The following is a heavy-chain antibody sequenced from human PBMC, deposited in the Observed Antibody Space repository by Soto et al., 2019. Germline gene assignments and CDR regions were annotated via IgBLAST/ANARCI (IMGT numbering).Heavy chain of an antibody. Sequence: QVQLQESGPELVKPSETLSLICSVSGGSISSYYWSGIRQPPGKGLEWIGYMYSSGTSDYNPSLKRRVAISLDSSKSRVFLTLSSGTAADTAVYYCAIVGEFGGYSSGRFDYWGQGILVTVSS. D-gene: IGHD6-19*01. V-gene: IGHV4-59*01. CDR1: GGSISSYY. CDR3: AIVGEFGGYSSGRFDY. J-gene: IGHJ4*02. CDR2: MYSSGTS.